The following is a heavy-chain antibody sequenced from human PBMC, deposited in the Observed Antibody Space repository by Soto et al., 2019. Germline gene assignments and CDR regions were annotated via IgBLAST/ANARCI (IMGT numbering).Heavy chain of an antibody. CDR1: EDSLDRAH. V-gene: IGHV4-59*08. J-gene: IGHJ3*02. Sequence: PSETVALTFAVSEDSLDRAHWNWVRQPPGKGLEWIGYIYDSGITNYSPSLKSRVTISVDMSKNQFSLKLSSVTAADTAVYYCARRPGFGHAFDIWDQGT. D-gene: IGHD3-10*01. CDR3: ARRPGFGHAFDI. CDR2: IYDSGIT.